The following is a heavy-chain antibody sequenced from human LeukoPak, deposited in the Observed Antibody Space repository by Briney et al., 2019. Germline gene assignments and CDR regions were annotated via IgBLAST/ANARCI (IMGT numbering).Heavy chain of an antibody. CDR3: ARETNNWALDY. J-gene: IGHJ4*02. D-gene: IGHD1-20*01. CDR2: IYYSGST. Sequence: SETLSLTCTVSGGSISSSSYYWGWIRQPPGKGLEWIGSIYYSGSTDYNPSLKSRVTISVDTSKNQFSLKLSSVTAADTAVYYCARETNNWALDYWGQGTLVTVSS. CDR1: GGSISSSSYY. V-gene: IGHV4-39*02.